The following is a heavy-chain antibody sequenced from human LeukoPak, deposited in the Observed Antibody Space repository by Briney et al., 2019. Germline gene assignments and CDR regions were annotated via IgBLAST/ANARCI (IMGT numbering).Heavy chain of an antibody. CDR3: ARGDSGWYMYFGFRNNWFDP. CDR1: GFSFSGSA. J-gene: IGHJ5*02. Sequence: GGSLRLSCAASGFSFSGSAVHWVRQASGKGLEWVGRIRSRANSYVTAYAASVTGRFTISRDDSNTAYLQMNSLRAEDTAVYYCARGDSGWYMYFGFRNNWFDPWGQGTLVTVSS. CDR2: IRSRANSYVT. D-gene: IGHD6-19*01. V-gene: IGHV3-73*01.